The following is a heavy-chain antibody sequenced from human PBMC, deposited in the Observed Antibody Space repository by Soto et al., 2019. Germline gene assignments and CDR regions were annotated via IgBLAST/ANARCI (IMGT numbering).Heavy chain of an antibody. CDR1: GYTFTSYG. CDR3: ARGGYFDSSNYLAY. D-gene: IGHD3-22*01. CDR2: INPGNGNT. Sequence: SVKVSCKASGYTFTSYGINWVRQAPGRGLEWMGWINPGNGNTKYSQQFQGRVIIDRDTSASTAYMELSSLRSEDTAVYYCARGGYFDSSNYLAYWGLGTLVTVSS. J-gene: IGHJ4*02. V-gene: IGHV1-3*01.